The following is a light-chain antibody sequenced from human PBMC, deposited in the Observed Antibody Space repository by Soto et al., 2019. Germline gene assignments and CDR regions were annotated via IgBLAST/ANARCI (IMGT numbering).Light chain of an antibody. CDR3: SSYGGSNIPLYV. CDR2: EVD. J-gene: IGLJ1*01. Sequence: QSVLTQPPSASGSPGQSLTISCAGTGSDVGAYKYVSWYQQHPGKAPKLIIYEVDKRPSGVPDRFSGSKSGNTASLTVSGLQAEDEADYYCSSYGGSNIPLYVFGTGTKVT. V-gene: IGLV2-8*01. CDR1: GSDVGAYKY.